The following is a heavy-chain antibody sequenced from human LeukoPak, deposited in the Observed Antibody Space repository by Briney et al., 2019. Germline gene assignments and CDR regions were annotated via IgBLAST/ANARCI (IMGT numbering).Heavy chain of an antibody. CDR1: GFTFTTYG. D-gene: IGHD2-15*01. J-gene: IGHJ4*02. V-gene: IGHV3-23*01. CDR3: AKDAHCILFDD. CDR2: IGGSGIRT. Sequence: GGSLRLSCSASGFTFTTYGMNWVRQAPGKGLEWVSGIGGSGIRTYYADSVKGRFTISRDNSKNTLYLQMNSLRGEDTAVYYCAKDAHCILFDDWGQGTLVTVSS.